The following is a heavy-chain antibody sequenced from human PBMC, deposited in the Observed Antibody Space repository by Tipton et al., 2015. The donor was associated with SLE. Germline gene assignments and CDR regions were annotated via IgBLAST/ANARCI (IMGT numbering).Heavy chain of an antibody. CDR1: GGSISSSSYY. CDR2: IYYSGST. CDR3: ARQGDGSGSYYYAFDI. Sequence: LRLSCTVSGGSISSSSYYWGWIRQPPGKGLEWIGSIYYSGSTYYNPSLRSRVTISVDTSKNRFSLKLSSVTAADTAVYYCARQGDGSGSYYYAFDIWGQGTMVTLSS. V-gene: IGHV4-39*01. D-gene: IGHD3-10*01. J-gene: IGHJ3*02.